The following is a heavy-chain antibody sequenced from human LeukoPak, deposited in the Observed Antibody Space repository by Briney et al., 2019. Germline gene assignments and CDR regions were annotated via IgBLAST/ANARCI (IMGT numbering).Heavy chain of an antibody. V-gene: IGHV1-8*01. J-gene: IGHJ6*03. D-gene: IGHD2-15*01. CDR2: MNPNSGNT. Sequence: ASVKVSCKASGYTFTSYDFNWVRQAPGQGLEWMGWMNPNSGNTDYAQKFQGRVTMTRDTSISTAYMELSSLRSEDTAVYYCARGTSCRGGSCYSDGYMDVWGKGTTVTVFS. CDR3: ARGTSCRGGSCYSDGYMDV. CDR1: GYTFTSYD.